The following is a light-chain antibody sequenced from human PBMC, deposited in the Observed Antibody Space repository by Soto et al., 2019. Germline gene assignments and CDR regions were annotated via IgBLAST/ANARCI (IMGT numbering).Light chain of an antibody. CDR2: EVS. CDR1: SSDVGGYNF. CDR3: SSFAAGNTVL. Sequence: QSALTQPPSASGSPGQSVTISCTGTSSDVGGYNFVSWYQQHPGKAPKLLIYEVSKRPSGVPDRFSGSKSDNTASLTVSGLQAEDEADYYCSSFAAGNTVLFGGGTKVTV. V-gene: IGLV2-8*01. J-gene: IGLJ2*01.